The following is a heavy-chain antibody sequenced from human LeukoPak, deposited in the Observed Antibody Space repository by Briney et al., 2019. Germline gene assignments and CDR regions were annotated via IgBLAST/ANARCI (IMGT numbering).Heavy chain of an antibody. CDR2: INHSGST. CDR1: GGSFSGYY. CDR3: AMEGYYDSSAMSSI. J-gene: IGHJ3*02. Sequence: PSETLSLTCAVYGGSFSGYYWSWIRQPPGKGLEWIGEINHSGSTNYNPSLKSRVTISVDTSKNQFSLKLSSVTAADTAVSYCAMEGYYDSSAMSSIWGQGTMVTVS. D-gene: IGHD3-22*01. V-gene: IGHV4-34*01.